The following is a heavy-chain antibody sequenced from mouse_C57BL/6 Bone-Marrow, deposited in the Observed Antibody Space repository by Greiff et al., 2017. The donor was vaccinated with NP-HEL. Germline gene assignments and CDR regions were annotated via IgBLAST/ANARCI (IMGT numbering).Heavy chain of an antibody. CDR1: GYAFSSSW. CDR2: IYPGDGDT. V-gene: IGHV1-82*01. J-gene: IGHJ4*01. Sequence: QVQLKESGPELVKPGASVKISCKASGYAFSSSWMNWVKQRPGKGLEWIGRIYPGDGDTNYNGKFKGKATLTADKSSSTAYMQLSSLTSEDSAVYFCARRGIYDGYYAAVDYWGQGTSVTVSS. D-gene: IGHD2-3*01. CDR3: ARRGIYDGYYAAVDY.